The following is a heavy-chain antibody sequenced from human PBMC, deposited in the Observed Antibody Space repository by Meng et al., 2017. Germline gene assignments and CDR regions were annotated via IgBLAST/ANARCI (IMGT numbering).Heavy chain of an antibody. Sequence: GGSLRLSCAASGFTFNSRWRSWVRQAPGKGLEWVANIKQDGSEKYYVDSVEGRFTISRDNAKNSLSLEMNSLRVEDTAVYYCVKDRTVGAAIFDYWGQGTLVTVSS. CDR1: GFTFNSRW. CDR2: IKQDGSEK. J-gene: IGHJ4*02. CDR3: VKDRTVGAAIFDY. D-gene: IGHD1-26*01. V-gene: IGHV3-7*01.